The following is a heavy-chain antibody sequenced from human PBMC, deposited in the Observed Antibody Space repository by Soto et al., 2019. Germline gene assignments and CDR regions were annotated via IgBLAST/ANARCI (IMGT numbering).Heavy chain of an antibody. CDR1: GGSISSSSYY. Sequence: SETLSLTCTVSGGSISSSSYYWGWIRQPPGKGLEWIGSIYYSGSTYYNPSLKSRVTISVDTSKNQFSLKLSSVTAADTAVYYCARHLKLTGKSAFDPWGQGTLVTVSS. V-gene: IGHV4-39*01. D-gene: IGHD1-20*01. J-gene: IGHJ5*02. CDR3: ARHLKLTGKSAFDP. CDR2: IYYSGST.